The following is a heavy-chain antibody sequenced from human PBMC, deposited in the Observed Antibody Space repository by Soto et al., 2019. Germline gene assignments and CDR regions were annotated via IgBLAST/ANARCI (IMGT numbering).Heavy chain of an antibody. CDR3: ARERGMYCSGGNCYSLDY. CDR2: ISYDGSNK. V-gene: IGHV3-30-3*01. Sequence: GGSLRLSCAASGFTFSSYAMHWVRQAPGKGLEWVAVISYDGSNKYYADSVKGRFTISRDNSKNTLYLQMNSLRAEDTAVYYCARERGMYCSGGNCYSLDYWGQGTLVTVSS. D-gene: IGHD2-15*01. CDR1: GFTFSSYA. J-gene: IGHJ4*02.